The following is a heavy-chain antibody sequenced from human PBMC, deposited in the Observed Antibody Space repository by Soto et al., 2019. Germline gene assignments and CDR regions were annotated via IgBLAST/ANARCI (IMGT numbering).Heavy chain of an antibody. J-gene: IGHJ4*02. CDR2: INHSGST. Sequence: QVQLQQWGAGLLKPSETLSLTCAVYGGSFSGYYWSWIRQPPGKGLEWLGEINHSGSTNYNPSLKSRVPISGHTSKNRFRRHLGSLTAAATAVYYRASGYEGMATVKPHGDWGQLSQVTDSS. CDR3: ASGYEGMATVKPHGD. V-gene: IGHV4-34*01. D-gene: IGHD5-12*01. CDR1: GGSFSGYY.